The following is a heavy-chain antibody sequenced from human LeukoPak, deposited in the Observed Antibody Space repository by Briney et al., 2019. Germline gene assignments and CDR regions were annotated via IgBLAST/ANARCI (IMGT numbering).Heavy chain of an antibody. CDR3: ARSRGIAAAGQMEGWESFDY. CDR1: GYTFTSYA. Sequence: SVKVSCKASGYTFTSYAMNWVRQAPGQGLEWMGGIIPIFGTANYAQKFQGRVTITADESTSTAYMELSSLRSEDTAVYYCARSRGIAAAGQMEGWESFDYWGQGTLVTVSS. D-gene: IGHD6-13*01. J-gene: IGHJ4*02. CDR2: IIPIFGTA. V-gene: IGHV1-69*13.